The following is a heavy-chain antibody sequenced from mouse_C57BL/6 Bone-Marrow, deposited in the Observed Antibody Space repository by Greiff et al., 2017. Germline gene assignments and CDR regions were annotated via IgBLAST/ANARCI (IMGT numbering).Heavy chain of an antibody. V-gene: IGHV1-55*01. CDR3: ARKRVWGNNWYFDV. J-gene: IGHJ1*03. D-gene: IGHD2-1*01. Sequence: VQLQQPGAELVKPGASVKMSCKASGYTFTSYWITWVKQRPGQGLEWIGDIYPGSGSTNYNEKFKSKATLTVDTSSSTAYMQLSSLTSEDSAVYYCARKRVWGNNWYFDVWGTGTTVTVSS. CDR1: GYTFTSYW. CDR2: IYPGSGST.